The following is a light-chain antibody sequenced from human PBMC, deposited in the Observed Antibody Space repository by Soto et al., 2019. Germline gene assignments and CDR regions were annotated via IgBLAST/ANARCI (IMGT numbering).Light chain of an antibody. CDR1: QSVTTQ. J-gene: IGKJ1*01. CDR2: GAS. V-gene: IGKV3-20*01. Sequence: EIVLTQSPGTLSLSPGERATLSCRASQSVTTQLAWYQQKPGQAPRLLIYGASNRATGIPDRFSGSGSGTDFTLTISRLEPEDFAVYYCQQYGSSPRTFGQGTKVDNK. CDR3: QQYGSSPRT.